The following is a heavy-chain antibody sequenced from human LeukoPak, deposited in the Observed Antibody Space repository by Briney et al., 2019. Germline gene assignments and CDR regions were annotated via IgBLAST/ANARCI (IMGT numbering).Heavy chain of an antibody. J-gene: IGHJ4*02. V-gene: IGHV3-23*01. D-gene: IGHD2-15*01. Sequence: GGSLRLSCATSGFSFSSYAMSWVRQAPGKGLEWVSAMRSSDDGRYYAASVRGRFTISRDTSRSTLYLQMNSLRAEDAAVYYCAKAPVTSCRGAFCYPFDYWGQGTLVTVSS. CDR3: AKAPVTSCRGAFCYPFDY. CDR1: GFSFSSYA. CDR2: MRSSDDGR.